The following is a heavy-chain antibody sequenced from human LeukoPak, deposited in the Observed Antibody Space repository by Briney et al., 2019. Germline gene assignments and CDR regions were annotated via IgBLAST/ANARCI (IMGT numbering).Heavy chain of an antibody. CDR1: GGSISSYY. CDR3: ARAGDWEYFDY. D-gene: IGHD1-26*01. J-gene: IGHJ4*02. CDR2: IYYTGST. V-gene: IGHV4-59*01. Sequence: PSETLSLTCTVSGGSISSYYWNWLRQPPGKGLDWIGYIYYTGSTDYNPSLKSRVTISVDTSKNQFSLKLSSVTAADTAIYYCARAGDWEYFDYWGQGTLVTVS.